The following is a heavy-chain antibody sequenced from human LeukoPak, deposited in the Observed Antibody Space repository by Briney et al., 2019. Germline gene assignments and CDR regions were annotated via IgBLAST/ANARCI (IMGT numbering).Heavy chain of an antibody. CDR3: TKNSLAVVITHYWYFDL. D-gene: IGHD3-22*01. Sequence: PGGSLRLSCAASGFTFSSYVMNWVRQARGKGLEWISAVSDTGRTTYYADSVKGRFTMSRDNSKNTVYLQMNSLRAEDTAVYYCTKNSLAVVITHYWYFDLWGRGTLVTVSS. V-gene: IGHV3-23*01. CDR1: GFTFSSYV. J-gene: IGHJ2*01. CDR2: VSDTGRTT.